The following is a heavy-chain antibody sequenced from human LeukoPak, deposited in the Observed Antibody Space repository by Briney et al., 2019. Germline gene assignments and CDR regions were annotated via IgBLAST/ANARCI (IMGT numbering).Heavy chain of an antibody. J-gene: IGHJ5*02. Sequence: GASVKVSCKASGGTFSSYAISWVRQAPGQGLEWMGGIIPIFGTANYAQKFQGRVTITADESTSTAYMELSSLRSEDTAVYYCARENFSSGWYPWFDPWGQGTLVTVSS. CDR2: IIPIFGTA. D-gene: IGHD6-19*01. V-gene: IGHV1-69*13. CDR1: GGTFSSYA. CDR3: ARENFSSGWYPWFDP.